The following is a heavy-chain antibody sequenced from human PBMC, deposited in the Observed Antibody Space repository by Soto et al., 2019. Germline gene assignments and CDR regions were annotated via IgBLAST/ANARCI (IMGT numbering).Heavy chain of an antibody. Sequence: SVKVSCKASGFDFGSFGIQFLRQTRGRGLEWIGWIVVASGRTNYARQFQGRVAFSRDMSSTTAYMDLYDLKSDDTAVYFCSADHPHTAIGWPVWGQGTTVTVSS. CDR1: GFDFGSFG. CDR3: SADHPHTAIGWPV. J-gene: IGHJ6*02. CDR2: IVVASGRT. V-gene: IGHV1-58*02.